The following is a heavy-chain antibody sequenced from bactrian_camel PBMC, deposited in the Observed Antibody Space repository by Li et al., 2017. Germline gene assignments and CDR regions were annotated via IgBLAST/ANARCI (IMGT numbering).Heavy chain of an antibody. CDR2: INGANGRT. D-gene: IGHD5*01. V-gene: IGHV3S40*01. J-gene: IGHJ7*01. CDR1: GFKFEPVD. Sequence: VQLVESGGGLVQPGESLTLSCVGSGFKFEPVDLSWVRQAPGKGLEWVSGINGANGRTYYSDSVRGRFTISRDNANNMVYLQLNSLKTEDAAMYYCAKDHAFKSWVPYDMDYWGKGTQVTVS.